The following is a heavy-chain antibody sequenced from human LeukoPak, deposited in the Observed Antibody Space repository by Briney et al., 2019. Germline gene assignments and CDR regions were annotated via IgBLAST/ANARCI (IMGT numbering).Heavy chain of an antibody. CDR3: ARVPAPLRYFDWLADY. D-gene: IGHD3-9*01. V-gene: IGHV1-8*01. CDR1: GYTFTSYD. J-gene: IGHJ4*02. Sequence: ASVTVSCKASGYTFTSYDINWVRQATGQGLEWMGWMSPNSGNTGYAQKFQGRVTITRNTSISTAYMELSSLRSEDTAVYYCARVPAPLRYFDWLADYWGQGALVTVSS. CDR2: MSPNSGNT.